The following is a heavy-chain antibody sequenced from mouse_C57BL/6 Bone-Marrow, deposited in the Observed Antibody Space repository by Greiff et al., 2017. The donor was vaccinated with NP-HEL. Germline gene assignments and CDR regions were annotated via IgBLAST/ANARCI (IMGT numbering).Heavy chain of an antibody. D-gene: IGHD2-2*01. CDR2: IRSKSNNYAT. J-gene: IGHJ4*01. CDR3: VRDYGYGRGAMDY. V-gene: IGHV10-1*01. Sequence: EVQVVESGGGLVQPKGSLKLSCAASGFSFNTYAMNWVRQAPGKGLEWVARIRSKSNNYATYYADSVKDRFTISRDDSESMLYLQMNNLKTEDTAMYYCVRDYGYGRGAMDYWGQGTSVTVSS. CDR1: GFSFNTYA.